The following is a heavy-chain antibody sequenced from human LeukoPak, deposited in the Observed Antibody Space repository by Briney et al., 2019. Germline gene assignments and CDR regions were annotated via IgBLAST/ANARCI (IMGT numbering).Heavy chain of an antibody. CDR3: ARDSGSSTRNWFDP. CDR1: GGSISSGSYY. D-gene: IGHD6-6*01. J-gene: IGHJ5*02. CDR2: TYTSGST. V-gene: IGHV4-61*02. Sequence: SQTLSLTCTVSGGSISSGSYYWSWIRQPAGKGLEWIGRTYTSGSTNYNPSLKSRVTISVDTSKNQFSLKLSSVTAADTAVYYCARDSGSSTRNWFDPWGQGTLVTVSS.